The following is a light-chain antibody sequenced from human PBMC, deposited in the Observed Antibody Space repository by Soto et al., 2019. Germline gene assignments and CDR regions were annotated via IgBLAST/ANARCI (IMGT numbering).Light chain of an antibody. CDR3: QQYYSYPIT. V-gene: IGKV1-8*01. CDR2: AAS. Sequence: IRMTHSPSALSAYTGDRVTITCRASQGISSYLAWYQQKPGKAPKLLIYAASTLQSGVPSRFSGSGSGTDFTLTISCLQSEDFATYYCQQYYSYPITFGHGGLLEIK. CDR1: QGISSY. J-gene: IGKJ5*01.